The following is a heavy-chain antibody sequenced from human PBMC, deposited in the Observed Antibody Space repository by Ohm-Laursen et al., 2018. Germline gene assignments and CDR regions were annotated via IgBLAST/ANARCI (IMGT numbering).Heavy chain of an antibody. CDR3: AKSQPWVRGVIIMLIDF. J-gene: IGHJ4*02. D-gene: IGHD3-10*01. Sequence: SLRLSCAASGFTFNTYAMNWVRQAPGKGLEWISAISGGGGSTYYADSVKGHFTISRDNSKSTLYLQMNSLRAEDTAVYYCAKSQPWVRGVIIMLIDFWGQGTLVTVSS. CDR1: GFTFNTYA. CDR2: ISGGGGST. V-gene: IGHV3-23*01.